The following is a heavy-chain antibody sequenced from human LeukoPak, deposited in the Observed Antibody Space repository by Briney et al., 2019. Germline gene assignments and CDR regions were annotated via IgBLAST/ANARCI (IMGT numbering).Heavy chain of an antibody. CDR2: IYPGDSDT. CDR3: VRVGTKTPIDH. CDR1: GYSFTSSW. D-gene: IGHD1-7*01. J-gene: IGHJ5*02. Sequence: GESLKISCQASGYSFTSSWIGWARQMPGKGLEWMGVIYPGDSDTRYSPSFQGQFSFSADKSINTAYLWWSSLRASDTALYYCVRVGTKTPIDHWGQGTLVTVSS. V-gene: IGHV5-51*01.